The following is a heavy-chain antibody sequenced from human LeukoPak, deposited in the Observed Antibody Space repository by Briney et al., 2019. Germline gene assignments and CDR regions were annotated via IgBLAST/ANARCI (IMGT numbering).Heavy chain of an antibody. V-gene: IGHV3-23*01. CDR2: ISGSGHST. CDR1: GFTFNTYA. J-gene: IGHJ4*02. CDR3: AKDPGSGTFYADYFDY. D-gene: IGHD3-10*01. Sequence: PGGSLRLSCAASGFTFNTYAMSWVRQAPGKGLEWVSGISGSGHSTYYADSVKGRFTISRHNSKSTLYLQMNSLRAEDTAVYYCAKDPGSGTFYADYFDYWGQGTLVTVSS.